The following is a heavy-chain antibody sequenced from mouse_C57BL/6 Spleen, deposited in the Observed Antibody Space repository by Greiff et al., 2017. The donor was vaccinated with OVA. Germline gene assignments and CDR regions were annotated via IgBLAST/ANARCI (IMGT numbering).Heavy chain of an antibody. D-gene: IGHD2-12*01. Sequence: QVQLQQPGAELVKPGASVKISCKASGYAFSSYWMNWVKQRPGKGLEWIGQIYPGDGDTNYNGKFKGKATLTADKSSSTAYMQLSSLTSEDSAVYFCARSHGNSPSFAYWGQGTLVTVSA. CDR2: IYPGDGDT. CDR3: ARSHGNSPSFAY. CDR1: GYAFSSYW. V-gene: IGHV1-80*01. J-gene: IGHJ3*01.